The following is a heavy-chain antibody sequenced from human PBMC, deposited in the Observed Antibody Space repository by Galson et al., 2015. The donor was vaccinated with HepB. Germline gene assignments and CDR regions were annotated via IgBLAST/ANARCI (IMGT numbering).Heavy chain of an antibody. CDR1: GFTFSDYS. Sequence: SLRLSCAASGFTFSDYSMNWVRQAPGKGLEWVSSITTSSDFIYYADSMKGRFTISRDNAKNSLYLQMNSLRAEDTAVYYCARDYRPAFGSGSYYPNWFDPLGQGTLVTVSS. CDR3: ARDYRPAFGSGSYYPNWFDP. D-gene: IGHD3-10*01. J-gene: IGHJ5*02. V-gene: IGHV3-21*01. CDR2: ITTSSDFI.